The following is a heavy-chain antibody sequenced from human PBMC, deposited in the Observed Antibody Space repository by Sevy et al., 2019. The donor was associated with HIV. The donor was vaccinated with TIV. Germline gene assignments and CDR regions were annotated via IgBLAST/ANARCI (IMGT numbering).Heavy chain of an antibody. CDR1: GGSLGNYG. D-gene: IGHD2-21*02. CDR3: ASVRPCGGDCYFFDS. Sequence: ASVKVSCMASGGSLGNYGMNWVRQAPGQGLEWMGGIIPRPGIANYAQKVQDRVTITADESTSTVYMEVRGLRFEDTGVYYCASVRPCGGDCYFFDSWGQGTLVTVSS. J-gene: IGHJ4*02. V-gene: IGHV1-69*10. CDR2: IIPRPGIA.